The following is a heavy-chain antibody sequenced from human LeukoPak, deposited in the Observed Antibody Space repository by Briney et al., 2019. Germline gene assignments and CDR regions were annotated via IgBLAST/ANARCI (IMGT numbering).Heavy chain of an antibody. CDR3: AREGVYNWNDVGAFDI. Sequence: PGGSLRLSCAASGFTFSSYSMNWVRQAPGKGLEWVSSISSSSSYIYYADSVKGRFTISRDNAKNSLYLQMSSLRAEDTAVYYCAREGVYNWNDVGAFDIWGQGTMVTVSS. V-gene: IGHV3-21*01. CDR2: ISSSSSYI. CDR1: GFTFSSYS. J-gene: IGHJ3*02. D-gene: IGHD1-1*01.